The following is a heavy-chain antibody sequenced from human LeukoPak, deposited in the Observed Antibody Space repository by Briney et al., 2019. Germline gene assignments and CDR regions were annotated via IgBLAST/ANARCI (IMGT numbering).Heavy chain of an antibody. CDR2: IYSGGST. D-gene: IGHD5-18*01. CDR3: ARDLWDTAMAPGDH. V-gene: IGHV3-53*01. Sequence: PGGSLRLSCAASGFTVSSNYMSWVRQAPGKGLEWVSVIYSGGSTYYADSVKGRFTISRDDSKNTLYLQMNSLRAEDTAVYYCARDLWDTAMAPGDHWGQGTLVTVSS. CDR1: GFTVSSNY. J-gene: IGHJ4*02.